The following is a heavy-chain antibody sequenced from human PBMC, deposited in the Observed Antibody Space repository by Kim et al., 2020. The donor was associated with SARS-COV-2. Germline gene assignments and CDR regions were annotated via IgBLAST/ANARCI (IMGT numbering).Heavy chain of an antibody. Sequence: STPTLKIRCHISVDTSKTQFSLKLSSVTAADTAVYYCARSDFSRTTPGDYWGQGTLVTVSS. D-gene: IGHD2-15*01. V-gene: IGHV4-59*01. J-gene: IGHJ4*02. CDR3: ARSDFSRTTPGDY.